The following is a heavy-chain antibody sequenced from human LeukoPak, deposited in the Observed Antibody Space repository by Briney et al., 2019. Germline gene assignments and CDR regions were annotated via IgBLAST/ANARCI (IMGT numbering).Heavy chain of an antibody. Sequence: GGSLRLSCAVSGFTFSIYAMAWVRQAPGKGREGVSGISDQTYYADSVRGRFTISRDNSKNKLYLQMNSLSAEDTAVYYCAKGQASVTYKYFFDYWGQGPLVTVSS. CDR2: ISDQT. V-gene: IGHV3-23*01. D-gene: IGHD4-17*01. J-gene: IGHJ4*02. CDR1: GFTFSIYA. CDR3: AKGQASVTYKYFFDY.